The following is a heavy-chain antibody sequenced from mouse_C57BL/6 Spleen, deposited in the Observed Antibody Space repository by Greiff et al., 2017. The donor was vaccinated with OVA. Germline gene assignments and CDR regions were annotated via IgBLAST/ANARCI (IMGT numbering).Heavy chain of an antibody. CDR2: IDPETGGT. CDR1: GYTFTDYE. Sequence: VQVVESGAELVRPGASVTLSCKASGYTFTDYEMHWVKQTPVHGLEWIGAIDPETGGTAYNQKFKGKAILTADKSSSTAYMELRSLTSEDSAVYYCTRSNSRDWYFDVWGTGTTVTVSS. D-gene: IGHD1-1*01. J-gene: IGHJ1*03. V-gene: IGHV1-15*01. CDR3: TRSNSRDWYFDV.